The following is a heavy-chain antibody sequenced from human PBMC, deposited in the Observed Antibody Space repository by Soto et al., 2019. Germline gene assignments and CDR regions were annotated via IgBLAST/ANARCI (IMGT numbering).Heavy chain of an antibody. Sequence: EVQLLESGGGLVQPGGSLRLSCAASGFTFSSYAMSWVRQAPGKGLEWVSAISGSGGSTYYADSVKGRFTISRDNSKNTLYLQMNSLRAEDTAVYYCANIGGSYYYGSGTPGPIDYWGQGTLVTVSS. CDR3: ANIGGSYYYGSGTPGPIDY. CDR2: ISGSGGST. CDR1: GFTFSSYA. V-gene: IGHV3-23*01. J-gene: IGHJ4*02. D-gene: IGHD3-10*01.